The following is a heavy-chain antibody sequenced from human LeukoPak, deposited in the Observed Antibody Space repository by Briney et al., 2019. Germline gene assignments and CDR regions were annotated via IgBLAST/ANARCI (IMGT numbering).Heavy chain of an antibody. CDR3: ARGGIPGYSSGWYWFDY. D-gene: IGHD6-19*01. Sequence: SEGSLRLSCAPSGLTVSSSYMSWVRQAPGKGLEWVSIIYSSGSTYYADSVKGRFTISRDNSKNTLYLQMNSLRAEDTAVYYCARGGIPGYSSGWYWFDYWGQGTLVTVSS. CDR1: GLTVSSSY. V-gene: IGHV3-53*05. J-gene: IGHJ4*02. CDR2: IYSSGST.